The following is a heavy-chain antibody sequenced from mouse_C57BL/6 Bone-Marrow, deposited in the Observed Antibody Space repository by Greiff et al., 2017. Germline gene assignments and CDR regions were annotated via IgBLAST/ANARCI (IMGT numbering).Heavy chain of an antibody. CDR1: GYTFTDYY. J-gene: IGHJ2*01. CDR3: ARVEWLLPYYFDY. CDR2: IYHGSGNT. D-gene: IGHD2-3*01. Sequence: QVQLQQSGAELVRPGASVKLSCKASGYTFTDYYINWVKQRPGQGLEWIARIYHGSGNTYYNAKFKGKATLTAEKSSSTAYMQLSSLTSEDSAVYFCARVEWLLPYYFDYWGQGSTLTVSS. V-gene: IGHV1-76*01.